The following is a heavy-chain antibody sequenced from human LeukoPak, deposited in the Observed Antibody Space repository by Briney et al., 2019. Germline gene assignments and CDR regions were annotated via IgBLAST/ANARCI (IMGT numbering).Heavy chain of an antibody. D-gene: IGHD3/OR15-3a*01. J-gene: IGHJ6*04. CDR1: GGSISSSSYY. Sequence: SETLSLTCTVSGGSISSSSYYWGWIRQPPGKGLEWIGSIYQSVSTYYSPSLKSRVAISADTPKNQFSLKLTSVTAADTAVYYCARGSNYYYSMDVWGKGTTVTVSS. CDR2: IYQSVST. CDR3: ARGSNYYYSMDV. V-gene: IGHV4-39*07.